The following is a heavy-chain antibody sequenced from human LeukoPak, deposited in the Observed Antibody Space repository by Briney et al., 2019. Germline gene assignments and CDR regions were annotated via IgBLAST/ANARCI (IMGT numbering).Heavy chain of an antibody. CDR2: IKSDGSST. D-gene: IGHD7-27*01. V-gene: IGHV3-74*01. CDR1: GITFSSYW. Sequence: PGGSLRLSCAASGITFSSYWMHCVRQVPGKGLVWVSRIKSDGSSTRYADSVKGRFTISRDNAKSTLYLQMNSLRAEDTAVYYCARAWGIDYWGQGTLVTVSS. J-gene: IGHJ4*02. CDR3: ARAWGIDY.